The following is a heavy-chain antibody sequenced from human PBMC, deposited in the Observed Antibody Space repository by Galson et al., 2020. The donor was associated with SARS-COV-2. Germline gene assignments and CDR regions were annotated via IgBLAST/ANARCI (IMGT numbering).Heavy chain of an antibody. Sequence: GESLKISCAASGFTFSSYGMHWVRQAPGKGLEWVAVISYDGSNKYYADSVKGRFTISRDNSKNTLYLQMNSLRAEDTAVYYCAKSSPRGGSDYWGQGTLVTVSS. V-gene: IGHV3-30*18. CDR1: GFTFSSYG. CDR3: AKSSPRGGSDY. CDR2: ISYDGSNK. J-gene: IGHJ4*02. D-gene: IGHD5-12*01.